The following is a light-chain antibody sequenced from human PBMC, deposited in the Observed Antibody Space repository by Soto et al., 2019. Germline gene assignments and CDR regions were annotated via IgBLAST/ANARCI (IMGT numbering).Light chain of an antibody. CDR1: QDIRNF. J-gene: IGKJ3*01. CDR3: QKYSSVPV. CDR2: AAS. V-gene: IGKV1-27*01. Sequence: DIQMTQSPTSLSASVGDRVTITCRASQDIRNFVAWYQQKPGKAPKLLIYAASTLQSGVPSRFSGSGFRTDFTLTINSLQPEDVATYTCQKYSSVPVFGPGTKVEIK.